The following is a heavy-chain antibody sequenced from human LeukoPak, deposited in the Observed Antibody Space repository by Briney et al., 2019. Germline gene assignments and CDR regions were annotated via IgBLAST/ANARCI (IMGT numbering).Heavy chain of an antibody. CDR3: TREGYYGSGSYYNEH. CDR1: GFTFGDYA. D-gene: IGHD3-10*01. V-gene: IGHV3-49*03. CDR2: IRSKAYGGTT. Sequence: GGSLRLSCTASGFTFGDYAMSWFRQAPGKGLEWVGFIRSKAYGGTTEYAASVKGRFTISRDDSKSIAYLQMNSLKTEDTAVYYCTREGYYGSGSYYNEHWGQGTLVTVSS. J-gene: IGHJ1*01.